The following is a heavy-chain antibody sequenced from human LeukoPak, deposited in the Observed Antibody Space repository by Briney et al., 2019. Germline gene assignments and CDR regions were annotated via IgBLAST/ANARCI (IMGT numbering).Heavy chain of an antibody. Sequence: GGSLRLSCIASGFTFGKYWMSWVRQAPGKGLEWVSGISWNSGSIGYADSVKGRFTISRDNAKNSLYLQMNSLRAEDTALYYCAKDHYTVTNGYLDYWGQGTLVTVSS. CDR1: GFTFGKYW. J-gene: IGHJ4*02. V-gene: IGHV3-9*01. CDR2: ISWNSGSI. CDR3: AKDHYTVTNGYLDY. D-gene: IGHD4-17*01.